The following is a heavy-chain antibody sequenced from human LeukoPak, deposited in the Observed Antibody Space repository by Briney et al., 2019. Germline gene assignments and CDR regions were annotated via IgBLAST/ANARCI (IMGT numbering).Heavy chain of an antibody. J-gene: IGHJ1*01. CDR2: INHSGST. V-gene: IGHV4-34*01. CDR3: ARGLKH. Sequence: SETLSLTCAVYGGSFSGYYWSWIRQPPGKGLEWIGEINHSGSTNYNPSLKSRVIISVDTSKNQFSLKLSSVTAADTAVYYCARGLKHWGQGTLVTVSS. CDR1: GGSFSGYY.